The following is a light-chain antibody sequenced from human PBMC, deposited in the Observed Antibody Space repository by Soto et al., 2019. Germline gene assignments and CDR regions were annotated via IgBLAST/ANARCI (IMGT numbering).Light chain of an antibody. Sequence: DIQMTQSPSTLSAFVGDRVTITCRASQSISTWLAWYQQKPGKAPRLLIYGASTLQSGVPSRFSGSGSGTEFTLTISSLQPEDFATYYCQHSYTTPPWTLGQGTKVDIK. J-gene: IGKJ1*01. CDR3: QHSYTTPPWT. CDR1: QSISTW. V-gene: IGKV1-39*01. CDR2: GAS.